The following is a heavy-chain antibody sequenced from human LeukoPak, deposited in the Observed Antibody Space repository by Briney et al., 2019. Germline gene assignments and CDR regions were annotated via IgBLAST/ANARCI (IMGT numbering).Heavy chain of an antibody. J-gene: IGHJ3*02. V-gene: IGHV3-74*01. Sequence: GGSLRLSCAASGFTFSSYWMHWVRQGPGKGLVWVSRIYSDGSRTTYADSVKGRFTISGDNAKNTLYLQMNSLRDDDTAVYYRARSGRGGAFDIWGHGTMVTVSS. CDR3: ARSGRGGAFDI. D-gene: IGHD1-26*01. CDR1: GFTFSSYW. CDR2: IYSDGSRT.